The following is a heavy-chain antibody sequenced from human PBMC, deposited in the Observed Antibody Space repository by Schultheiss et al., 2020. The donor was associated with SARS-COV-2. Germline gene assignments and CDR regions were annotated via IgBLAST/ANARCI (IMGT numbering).Heavy chain of an antibody. V-gene: IGHV3-74*01. CDR2: IDDDGTGT. Sequence: GESLKISCAASGFTFSSYWMHWVRQAPGKGLVWVSRIDDDGTGTSYADSVKGRFTISRDNSKNTLYLQMNSLRAEDTAVYYCARDSYDFWSGYYTGPYYYYGMDVWGQGTTVTVSS. CDR1: GFTFSSYW. D-gene: IGHD3-3*01. CDR3: ARDSYDFWSGYYTGPYYYYGMDV. J-gene: IGHJ6*02.